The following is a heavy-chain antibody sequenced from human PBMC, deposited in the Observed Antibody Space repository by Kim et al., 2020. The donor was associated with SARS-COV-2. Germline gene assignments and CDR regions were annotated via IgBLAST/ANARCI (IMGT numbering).Heavy chain of an antibody. J-gene: IGHJ6*02. V-gene: IGHV3-9*01. D-gene: IGHD3-10*01. CDR3: AKDMSGSGILFYYYGMDV. CDR1: GFTFDDYA. CDR2: ISWNSGSI. Sequence: GGSLRLSCAASGFTFDDYAMHWVRQAPGKGLEWVSGISWNSGSIGYADSVKGRFTISRDNAKNSLYLQMNSLRAEDTALYYCAKDMSGSGILFYYYGMDVWGQGTTVTVSS.